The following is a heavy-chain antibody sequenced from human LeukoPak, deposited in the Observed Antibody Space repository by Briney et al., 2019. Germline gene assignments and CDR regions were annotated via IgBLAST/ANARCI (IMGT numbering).Heavy chain of an antibody. CDR1: GFTFSSYG. Sequence: GGSLRLSCAASGFTFSSYGMHWVRQAPGKGLEWVAFIRYDGSNKYYADSVKGRFTISRDNSKNTLYLQMNSLRAEDTAVYYCAKDRPGITGTTDDYWGQGTLVTVSS. V-gene: IGHV3-30*02. CDR3: AKDRPGITGTTDDY. D-gene: IGHD1-7*01. J-gene: IGHJ4*02. CDR2: IRYDGSNK.